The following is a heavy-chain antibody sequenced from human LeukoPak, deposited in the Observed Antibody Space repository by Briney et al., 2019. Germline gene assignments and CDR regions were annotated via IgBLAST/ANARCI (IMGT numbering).Heavy chain of an antibody. D-gene: IGHD6-6*01. V-gene: IGHV3-7*03. Sequence: GGSLRLSCVGLGLTFRNYGMNWVRQAPGTGLEWVAGMREDGGQEYYVDSVRGRFTISRDSAKNSLYLQMNSLRVEDTAVYYCVRALSSSSPYWGQGTLVTVSS. CDR3: VRALSSSSPY. CDR1: GLTFRNYG. J-gene: IGHJ4*02. CDR2: MREDGGQE.